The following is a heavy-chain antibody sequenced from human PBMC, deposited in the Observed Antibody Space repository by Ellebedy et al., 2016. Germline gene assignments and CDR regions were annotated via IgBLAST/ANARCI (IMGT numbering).Heavy chain of an antibody. CDR2: INPNSGGT. CDR3: ARTYCSGGSCYPNWFDP. J-gene: IGHJ5*02. V-gene: IGHV1-2*04. D-gene: IGHD2-15*01. Sequence: ASVKVSCKASGYTFTGYYMYWVRQAPGQGLEWMGWINPNSGGTNYAQKFQGWVTMTRDTSISTAYMELSRLRSDDTAVYYCARTYCSGGSCYPNWFDPWGQGTLVTVSS. CDR1: GYTFTGYY.